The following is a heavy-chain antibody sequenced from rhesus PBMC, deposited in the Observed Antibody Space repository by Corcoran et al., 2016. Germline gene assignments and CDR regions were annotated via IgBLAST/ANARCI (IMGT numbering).Heavy chain of an antibody. J-gene: IGHJ4*01. D-gene: IGHD5-42*01. Sequence: EVQLAESGGGLVQPGGSLRLSCAASGFTVSSYWMSWVRQAPGKGLEWLSDIYGSTMEYGDSVKGRFNVSRDNAKNSLYLQMNSLRAEDTAVYYCTREGLQRFFDYWGQGVLVTVSS. CDR3: TREGLQRFFDY. CDR2: IYGSTM. V-gene: IGHV3-11*01. CDR1: GFTVSSYW.